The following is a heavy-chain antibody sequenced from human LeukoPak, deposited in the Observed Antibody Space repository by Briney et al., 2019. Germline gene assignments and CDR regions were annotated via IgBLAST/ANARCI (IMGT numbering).Heavy chain of an antibody. CDR2: ISWNSGSI. CDR3: AKDKPRYCSSTSCYHGMDV. CDR1: GFTFDDYA. V-gene: IGHV3-9*01. J-gene: IGHJ6*02. D-gene: IGHD2-2*01. Sequence: GGSLRLSCAASGFTFDDYAMHWVRQAPGKGLEWVSGISWNSGSIGYADSVKGRFTISRDNAKNSLYLRMNSLRAEDTALYYCAKDKPRYCSSTSCYHGMDVWGQGTTVTVSS.